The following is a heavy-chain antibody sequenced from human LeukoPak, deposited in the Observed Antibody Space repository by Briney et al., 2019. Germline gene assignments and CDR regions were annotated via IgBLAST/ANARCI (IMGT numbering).Heavy chain of an antibody. Sequence: GGSLRLSCAASGFTFSSYSMNWVRQAPGKGLEWVAVISYDGSNKYYADSVKGRFTISRDNSKNTLYLQMNSLRAEDTAVYYCAKARGTMVRGVSPTFDIWGQGTMVTVSS. CDR2: ISYDGSNK. D-gene: IGHD3-10*01. J-gene: IGHJ3*02. CDR3: AKARGTMVRGVSPTFDI. CDR1: GFTFSSYS. V-gene: IGHV3-30*18.